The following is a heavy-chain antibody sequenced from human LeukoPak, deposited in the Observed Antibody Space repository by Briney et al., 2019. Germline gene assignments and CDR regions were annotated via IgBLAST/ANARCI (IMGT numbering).Heavy chain of an antibody. V-gene: IGHV4-34*01. D-gene: IGHD4-4*01. J-gene: IGHJ6*02. CDR2: INHSGST. CDR3: ARARPPVTRKSHYYYGMDV. Sequence: SETLSLTCAVYGGSFSGYYWSWIRQPPGKGLEWIGEINHSGSTNYNPSLKSRVTISVDTSKNQFSLKLSSVTAADTAVYYCARARPPVTRKSHYYYGMDVWGQGTTVTVSS. CDR1: GGSFSGYY.